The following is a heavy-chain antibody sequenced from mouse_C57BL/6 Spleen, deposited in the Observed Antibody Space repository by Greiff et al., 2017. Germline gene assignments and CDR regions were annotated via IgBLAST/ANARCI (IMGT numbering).Heavy chain of an antibody. D-gene: IGHD1-1*01. CDR3: ARSLRYAMDY. CDR2: INYDGSST. J-gene: IGHJ4*01. CDR1: GFTFSDYY. Sequence: EVKLVESEGGLVQPGSSMKLSCTASGFTFSDYYMAWVRQVPEKGLEWVANINYDGSSTYYLDSLKSRFIISRDNAKNILYLQMSSLKSEDTATYYCARSLRYAMDYWGQGTSVTVSS. V-gene: IGHV5-16*01.